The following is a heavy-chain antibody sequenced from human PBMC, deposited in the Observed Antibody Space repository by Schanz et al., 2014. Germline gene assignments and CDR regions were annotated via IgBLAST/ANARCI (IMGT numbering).Heavy chain of an antibody. CDR1: GFPVSTNY. J-gene: IGHJ6*02. V-gene: IGHV3-53*01. D-gene: IGHD1-26*01. CDR2: VSSVDSIT. Sequence: EVQLVESGGGLIQPGGSLRLSCAASGFPVSTNYMNWVRQAPGKGLEWVSTVSSVDSITFYADIAKGRFTTSRDNSKNTMYLQMNSLRAEDTAVYYCVKDLQRELLRDDHYYGMDVWGQGTTVTVSS. CDR3: VKDLQRELLRDDHYYGMDV.